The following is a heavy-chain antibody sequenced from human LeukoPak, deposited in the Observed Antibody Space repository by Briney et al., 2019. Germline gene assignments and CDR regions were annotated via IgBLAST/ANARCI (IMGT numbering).Heavy chain of an antibody. CDR3: ARGIEYSSSSASVHFDY. D-gene: IGHD6-6*01. J-gene: IGHJ4*02. CDR1: GGSISSYY. Sequence: KSSETLSLTCTVSGGSISSYYWSWIRQPPGKGLEWIGYIYYSGSTNYNPSLKSRVTISVDTSKNQFSLKLSSVTAADTAVYYCARGIEYSSSSASVHFDYWGQGTLVTVSS. V-gene: IGHV4-59*01. CDR2: IYYSGST.